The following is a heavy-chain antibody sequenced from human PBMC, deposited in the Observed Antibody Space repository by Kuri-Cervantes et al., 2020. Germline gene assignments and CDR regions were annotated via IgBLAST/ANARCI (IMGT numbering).Heavy chain of an antibody. V-gene: IGHV3-13*01. CDR2: IDAAGDT. J-gene: IGHJ4*02. Sequence: GGSLRLSCVASGFTFSSYDMHWVRQATGKGLEWVSSIDAAGDTYYPGSVKGRFTISRENAKNSLYLQMNSLRAEDTAVYYCARAGRGIQLWLNYWGQGTLVTVSS. CDR1: GFTFSSYD. D-gene: IGHD5-18*01. CDR3: ARAGRGIQLWLNY.